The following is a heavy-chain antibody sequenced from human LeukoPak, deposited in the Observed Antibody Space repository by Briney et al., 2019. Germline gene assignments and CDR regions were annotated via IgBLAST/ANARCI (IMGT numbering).Heavy chain of an antibody. CDR2: IRYDGSNK. Sequence: GGSLRLSCAASGFTFSSYGMHWVRQAPGKGLEWVAFIRYDGSNKYYADSVKGRFTTSRDNSKNTLYLQMNSLRAEDTAVYYCAGRKYYYDSSGYQSDYWGQGTLVTVSS. V-gene: IGHV3-30*02. D-gene: IGHD3-22*01. J-gene: IGHJ4*02. CDR3: AGRKYYYDSSGYQSDY. CDR1: GFTFSSYG.